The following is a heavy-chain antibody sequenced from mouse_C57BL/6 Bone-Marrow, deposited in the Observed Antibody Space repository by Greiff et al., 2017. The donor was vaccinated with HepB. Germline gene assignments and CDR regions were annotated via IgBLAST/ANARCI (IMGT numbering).Heavy chain of an antibody. CDR1: GYSITSGYY. Sequence: EVHLVESGPGLVKPSQSLSLTCSVTGYSITSGYYWNWIRQFPGNKLEWMGYISYDGSNNYNPSLKNRISITRDTSKNQFFLKLNSVTTEDTATYYCARDLDYYGPDYWGQGTTLTVSS. V-gene: IGHV3-6*01. CDR2: ISYDGSN. J-gene: IGHJ2*01. CDR3: ARDLDYYGPDY. D-gene: IGHD1-2*01.